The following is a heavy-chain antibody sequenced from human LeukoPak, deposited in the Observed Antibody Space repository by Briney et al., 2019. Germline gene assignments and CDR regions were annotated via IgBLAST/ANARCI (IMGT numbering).Heavy chain of an antibody. Sequence: SETLSLTCTVSGGSISSGDYYWSWTRQPPGTGLEWIGYIYYSGSTYYNPSLKSRVTISVDTSKNQFSLKLSSVTAADTAVYYCARVLAAAGTKKSIDYWGQGTLVTVSS. J-gene: IGHJ4*02. CDR1: GGSISSGDYY. D-gene: IGHD6-13*01. V-gene: IGHV4-30-4*01. CDR2: IYYSGST. CDR3: ARVLAAAGTKKSIDY.